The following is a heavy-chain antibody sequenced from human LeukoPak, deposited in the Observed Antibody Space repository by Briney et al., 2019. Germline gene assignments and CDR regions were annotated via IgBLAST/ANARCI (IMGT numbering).Heavy chain of an antibody. D-gene: IGHD4-17*01. CDR1: AFTFKNYP. CDR3: AKEPYGDNGLVLGY. Sequence: GGSLRLSCAASAFTFKNYPTNWVRQAPGEGLEWASAISGSGGSTYYAESVKGRFTISRDNSKNTLYLQMHSLRAEDTALYYCAKEPYGDNGLVLGYWGPGTLVTVSP. V-gene: IGHV3-23*01. CDR2: ISGSGGST. J-gene: IGHJ4*02.